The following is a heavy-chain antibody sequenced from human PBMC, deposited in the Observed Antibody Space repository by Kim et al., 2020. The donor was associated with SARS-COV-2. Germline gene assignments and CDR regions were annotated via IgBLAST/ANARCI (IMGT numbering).Heavy chain of an antibody. D-gene: IGHD6-13*01. CDR1: GFTFSSYG. Sequence: GGSLRLSCAASGFTFSSYGMHWVRQAPGKGLEWVAVISYDGSNKYYAGSVKGRFTISRDNSKDTLYLQMNSLRAEDTAVYYCARDRSSRLHYYYGVDVWGHGTPVTVSS. J-gene: IGHJ6*02. CDR3: ARDRSSRLHYYYGVDV. CDR2: ISYDGSNK. V-gene: IGHV3-30*03.